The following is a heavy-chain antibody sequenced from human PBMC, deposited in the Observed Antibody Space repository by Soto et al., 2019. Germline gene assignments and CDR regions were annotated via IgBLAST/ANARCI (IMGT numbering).Heavy chain of an antibody. J-gene: IGHJ4*02. CDR2: ISYSGNT. V-gene: IGHV4-59*01. CDR3: ARAPMVLSRSYFDS. CDR1: GGSISNFY. D-gene: IGHD2-8*01. Sequence: SETLSLTCTVSGGSISNFYWSWIRQPPGKGLEWIGYISYSGNTNYNPSLKSRVSVSVDTSKNQLSLNLTSVTAADTAVYYCARAPMVLSRSYFDSWGQGTPVTVSS.